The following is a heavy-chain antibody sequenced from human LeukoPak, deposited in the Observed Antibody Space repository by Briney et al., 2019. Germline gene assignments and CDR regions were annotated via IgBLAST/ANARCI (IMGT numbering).Heavy chain of an antibody. V-gene: IGHV4-34*01. J-gene: IGHJ5*02. CDR1: GGSFSGYY. CDR3: ARGVGFDP. CDR2: INHRGST. Sequence: SETLSLTCAVYGGSFSGYYWSWIRQPPGKGLEWIGEINHRGSTSYNPSLKSRVTISVDTSKNQFSLKLSSVTAADTAVYYCARGVGFDPWGQGTLVTVSS.